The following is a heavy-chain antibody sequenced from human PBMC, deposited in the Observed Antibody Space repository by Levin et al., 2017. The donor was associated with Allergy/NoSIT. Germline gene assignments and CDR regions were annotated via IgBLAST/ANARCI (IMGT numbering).Heavy chain of an antibody. D-gene: IGHD1-14*01. CDR1: GGSFSTYY. J-gene: IGHJ4*02. CDR2: FYYTGDT. Sequence: SQTLSLTCTVSGGSFSTYYWSWVRQSPEKGLEWIGYFYYTGDTNYNPSLASRVTISGDTSKNQISLTLTSVTAADTAVYYCARSLRMKFDSWGQGTLVTVSS. V-gene: IGHV4-59*01. CDR3: ARSLRMKFDS.